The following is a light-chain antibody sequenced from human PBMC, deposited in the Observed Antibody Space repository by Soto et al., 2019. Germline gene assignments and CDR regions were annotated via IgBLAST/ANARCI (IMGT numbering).Light chain of an antibody. Sequence: QLVLTQSPSASASLGASVKLTCTLSSGHSDYGIAWHQQQPDKGPRYLMKLNRDGSHNKGDGIPDRFSGSSSGAERYLFISGLQSDDEANFYCQTWDTVGEVGGGTKRTAL. CDR2: LNRDGSH. CDR1: SGHSDYG. V-gene: IGLV4-69*01. J-gene: IGLJ2*01. CDR3: QTWDTVGE.